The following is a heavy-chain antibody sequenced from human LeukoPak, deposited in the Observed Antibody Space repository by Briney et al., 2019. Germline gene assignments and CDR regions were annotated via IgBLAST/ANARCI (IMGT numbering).Heavy chain of an antibody. CDR2: ISYDGSNK. CDR3: ARDMAGGLDY. CDR1: RFTFSSYA. J-gene: IGHJ4*02. D-gene: IGHD6-19*01. Sequence: GGSLRLSCAASRFTFSSYAMHWVRQAPGKGLEWVAVISYDGSNKYYAGSVKGRFTISRDNSKNTLYLQMNSLRAEDTAVYYCARDMAGGLDYWGQGTLVTVSS. V-gene: IGHV3-30*04.